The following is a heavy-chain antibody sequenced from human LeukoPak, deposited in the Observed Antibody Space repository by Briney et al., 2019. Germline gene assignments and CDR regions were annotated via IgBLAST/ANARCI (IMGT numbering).Heavy chain of an antibody. V-gene: IGHV4-39*01. D-gene: IGHD2/OR15-2a*01. Sequence: PSETLSLTCTVSGGSISSSSYYWGWIRQPPGKGLEWIGSIYYSGSTYYNPSLKSRVTISVDTSKNQFSLKLSSVTAADTAVYYCARHVGRRIQIPDWGQGTLVTVSS. CDR3: ARHVGRRIQIPD. J-gene: IGHJ4*02. CDR1: GGSISSSSYY. CDR2: IYYSGST.